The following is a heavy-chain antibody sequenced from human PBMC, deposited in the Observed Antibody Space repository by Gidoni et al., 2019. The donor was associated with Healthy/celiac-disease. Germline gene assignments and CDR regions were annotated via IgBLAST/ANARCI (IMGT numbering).Heavy chain of an antibody. CDR1: GFTFSSYA. J-gene: IGHJ4*02. CDR3: AKVNSGYSSSPSHGSSRGFVDY. CDR2: ISGSGGST. V-gene: IGHV3-23*01. D-gene: IGHD6-6*01. Sequence: EVQLLESGGGLVQPGGSLRLSCAAYGFTFSSYALSWVRQAPGKGLEWVSAISGSGGSTYYADSVKGRFTISRDNSKNTLYLQMNSLRAEDTAVYYCAKVNSGYSSSPSHGSSRGFVDYWGQGTLVTVSS.